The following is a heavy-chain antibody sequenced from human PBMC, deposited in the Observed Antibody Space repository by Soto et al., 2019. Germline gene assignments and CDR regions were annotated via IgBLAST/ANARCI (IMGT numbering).Heavy chain of an antibody. D-gene: IGHD5-12*01. Sequence: QVQLVQSGAEVKKPGASVKVSCKASGYTFTSYGISWVRQAPGQGLEWMGWISAYNGNTNYAQKLQGRVTMTTDTPTSTAYMELRSLRSDDTAVYYCARAESGYVNGYYYYGMAVWGQGTTVTVSS. CDR2: ISAYNGNT. CDR1: GYTFTSYG. J-gene: IGHJ6*02. V-gene: IGHV1-18*01. CDR3: ARAESGYVNGYYYYGMAV.